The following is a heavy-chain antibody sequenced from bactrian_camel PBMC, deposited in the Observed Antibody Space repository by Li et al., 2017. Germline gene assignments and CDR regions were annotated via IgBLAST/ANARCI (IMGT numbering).Heavy chain of an antibody. CDR3: AADVPLSDLSGDRRSTVVRTGTNPIRYNY. V-gene: IGHV3S53*01. CDR1: GYTYSRYC. J-gene: IGHJ4*01. D-gene: IGHD5*01. CDR2: INSDRYA. Sequence: VQLVESGGGSVQAGGSLRLSCAASGYTYSRYCMGWFRQAPGKEREGVAAINSDRYARYADSVKGRFTISQDKAKNTAYLQMNSLKPEDTAMYYCAADVPLSDLSGDRRSTVVRTGTNPIRYNYWGQGTQVTV.